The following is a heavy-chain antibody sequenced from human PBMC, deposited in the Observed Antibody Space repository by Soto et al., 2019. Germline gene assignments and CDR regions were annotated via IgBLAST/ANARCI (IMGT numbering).Heavy chain of an antibody. Sequence: QVQLVESGGGVVQPGRSLRLSCAASGFTFSSYGMHWVRQAPGKGLEWVAVIWYDGSNKYYADSVKGRFTISRDNSKNTLYLQMNSLRAEDTAVYYCARDDRDYYYVWGSYRHQFDSFDIWGQVTMLTVSS. D-gene: IGHD3-16*02. V-gene: IGHV3-33*01. J-gene: IGHJ3*02. CDR3: ARDDRDYYYVWGSYRHQFDSFDI. CDR2: IWYDGSNK. CDR1: GFTFSSYG.